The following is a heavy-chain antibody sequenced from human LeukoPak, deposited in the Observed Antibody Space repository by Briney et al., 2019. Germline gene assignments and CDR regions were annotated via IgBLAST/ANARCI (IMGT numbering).Heavy chain of an antibody. V-gene: IGHV1-24*01. CDR3: ATGIDILGYCSSTSCYGLDY. J-gene: IGHJ4*02. CDR1: GYTLTELS. Sequence: ASVKVSCKVSGYTLTELSIHWVRQAPGKGLEWMGGLDSEDGETTYAQKFQGRVTMTEDTSTDTAYMELSSLRSEDTAVYYCATGIDILGYCSSTSCYGLDYWGQGTLVTVSS. CDR2: LDSEDGET. D-gene: IGHD2-2*01.